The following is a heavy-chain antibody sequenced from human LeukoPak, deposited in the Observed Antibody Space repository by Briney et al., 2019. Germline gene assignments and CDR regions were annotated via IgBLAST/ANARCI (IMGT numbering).Heavy chain of an antibody. Sequence: GASVKVSCKASGYTFTGYYMHWVRQAPGQGLEWMGRINPNSGGTNYAQKFQGRVTITTDESTSTAYMELSSLRSEDTAVYYCARGELHYDSSGYSFDYWGQGTLVTVSS. CDR2: INPNSGGT. D-gene: IGHD3-22*01. CDR1: GYTFTGYY. J-gene: IGHJ4*02. V-gene: IGHV1-2*06. CDR3: ARGELHYDSSGYSFDY.